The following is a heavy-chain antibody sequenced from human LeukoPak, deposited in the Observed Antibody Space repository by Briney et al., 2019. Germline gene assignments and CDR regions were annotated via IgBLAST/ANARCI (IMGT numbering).Heavy chain of an antibody. V-gene: IGHV3-74*01. CDR3: AREGSYDSSRSLGACDI. CDR1: GFSFSDYW. CDR2: ISTAGNST. D-gene: IGHD3-22*01. J-gene: IGHJ3*02. Sequence: GESLRLSCAASGFSFSDYWMHWVRQGPGKGLMWVSRISTAGNSTIYADSVEGRFTISRDNAKNTVYLQMNNLRAEDTAVYFCAREGSYDSSRSLGACDIRARGTVVTVSP.